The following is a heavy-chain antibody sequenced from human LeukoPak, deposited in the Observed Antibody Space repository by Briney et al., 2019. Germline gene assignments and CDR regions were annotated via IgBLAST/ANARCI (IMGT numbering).Heavy chain of an antibody. CDR3: ARSAYDILTGYYYYGMDV. CDR1: GFTFSSYG. V-gene: IGHV3-21*01. J-gene: IGHJ6*02. Sequence: GGSLRLSCAASGFTFSSYGMTWVRQAPGKGLEWVSSISSSSSYIYYADSVKGRFTISRDNAKNSLYLQMNSLRAEDTAVYYCARSAYDILTGYYYYGMDVWGQGTTVTVSS. D-gene: IGHD3-9*01. CDR2: ISSSSSYI.